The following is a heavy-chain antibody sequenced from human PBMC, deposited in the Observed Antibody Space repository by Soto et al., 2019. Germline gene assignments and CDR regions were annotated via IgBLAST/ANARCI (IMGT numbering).Heavy chain of an antibody. D-gene: IGHD4-4*01. CDR2: IWYDGSNK. CDR3: ARWTTVTTSDYCCDGMDV. J-gene: IGHJ6*02. CDR1: GFTFSSYG. V-gene: IGHV3-33*01. Sequence: QVQLVESGEGVVQPGGSLRLSCAASGFTFSSYGMHWVRQAPGKGPAWVAVIWYDGSNKYYADSVKGRFTNSRDNSKNTLYLQMSSLSAEDTAVYYCARWTTVTTSDYCCDGMDVWGQGTTVTVSS.